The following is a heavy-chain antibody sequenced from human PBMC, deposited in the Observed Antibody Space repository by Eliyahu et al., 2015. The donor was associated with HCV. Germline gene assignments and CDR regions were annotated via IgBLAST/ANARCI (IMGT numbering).Heavy chain of an antibody. D-gene: IGHD6-19*01. CDR3: ASGGGGIAVTGTGGWFDP. Sequence: QVQLQESGPGLVKPSETLSLTCXVSGGSIPTXYWXWIRQPPGKGLEWIGYIHYSGXTNYNPSLKSRVTISVDTSKNQXSLNLTSVTAADTAIYYCASGGGGIAVTGTGGWFDPWGQGTLVTVSS. V-gene: IGHV4-59*01. J-gene: IGHJ5*02. CDR1: GGSIPTXY. CDR2: IHYSGXT.